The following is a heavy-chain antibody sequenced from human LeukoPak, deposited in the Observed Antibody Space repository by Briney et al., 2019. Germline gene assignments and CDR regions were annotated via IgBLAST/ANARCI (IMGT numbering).Heavy chain of an antibody. D-gene: IGHD1-26*01. J-gene: IGHJ6*02. CDR3: ARGPDPGKVGAAIYYYFGMDV. Sequence: PSGTLSLTCAVSGGSISSSNWWSWVRQPPGKGLEWIGEIYHSGSTNYNPSLKSRVTISIDTSKNQFSLKLSSVTAADTAVYYCARGPDPGKVGAAIYYYFGMDVWGQGTTVTVSS. V-gene: IGHV4-4*02. CDR2: IYHSGST. CDR1: GGSISSSNW.